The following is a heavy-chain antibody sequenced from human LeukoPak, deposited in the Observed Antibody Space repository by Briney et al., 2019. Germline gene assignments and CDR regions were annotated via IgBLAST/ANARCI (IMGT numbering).Heavy chain of an antibody. Sequence: GGSLRLSCAASGFTFSSYAMSWVRQAPGKGLEWVSAISGSGGSKYYTDSVKGRFTISRDNSKNTLYLHMNSLRAEDTAVFYCAKDRKPGYNSLYGMDVWGQGTTVTVSS. CDR2: ISGSGGSK. CDR3: AKDRKPGYNSLYGMDV. D-gene: IGHD6-19*01. V-gene: IGHV3-23*01. J-gene: IGHJ6*02. CDR1: GFTFSSYA.